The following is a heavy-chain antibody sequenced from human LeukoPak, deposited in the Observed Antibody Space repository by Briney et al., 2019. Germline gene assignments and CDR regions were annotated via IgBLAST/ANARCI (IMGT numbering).Heavy chain of an antibody. CDR2: IYCSSST. D-gene: IGHD5-18*01. V-gene: IGHV4-39*06. Sequence: PSETLSLTCAVSGGSISSSSYYWGWIRQPPGKGLEWDGSIYCSSSTYYNPSSKSRVAIAVDTTKNQFALKLSSVTGAAMDVYSCANFDGVQLWLPYCYHYMDVWGKGTTVTVSS. J-gene: IGHJ6*03. CDR1: GGSISSSSYY. CDR3: ANFDGVQLWLPYCYHYMDV.